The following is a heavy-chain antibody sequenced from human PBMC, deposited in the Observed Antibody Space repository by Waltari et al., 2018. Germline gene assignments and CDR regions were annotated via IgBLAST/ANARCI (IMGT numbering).Heavy chain of an antibody. CDR1: GFPFSNYA. V-gene: IGHV3-23*01. Sequence: QLLESGGGWRQAGGSLRLSCAASGFPFSNYAMSWVRQAPGKGQEWVAGITSGGGDTDYTDSGRGRFTISRDNSKNTVYLQMNSLRHEDTAVYYCAKEIYRIGRPCFDYWGQGVRVTVSS. CDR2: ITSGGGDT. J-gene: IGHJ4*02. D-gene: IGHD6-19*01. CDR3: AKEIYRIGRPCFDY.